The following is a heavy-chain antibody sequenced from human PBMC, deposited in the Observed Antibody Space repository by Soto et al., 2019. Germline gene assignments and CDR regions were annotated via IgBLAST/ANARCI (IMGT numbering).Heavy chain of an antibody. CDR2: IFPGDSDT. CDR3: ARRDASAGLRNYYGMDV. Sequence: GESLKISCKGSGYIFTTYWIGWVRQMPGKGLERMGIIFPGDSDTKYSPSFQGQVTISADKSISTAYLQWSSLKASDTAMYYCARRDASAGLRNYYGMDVWGQGTTVTV. V-gene: IGHV5-51*01. J-gene: IGHJ6*02. D-gene: IGHD6-13*01. CDR1: GYIFTTYW.